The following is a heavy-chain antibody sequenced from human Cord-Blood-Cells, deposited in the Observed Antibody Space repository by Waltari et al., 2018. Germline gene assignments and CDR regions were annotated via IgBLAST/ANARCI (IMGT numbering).Heavy chain of an antibody. D-gene: IGHD4-4*01. J-gene: IGHJ6*02. V-gene: IGHV3-30*18. CDR3: AKEDYSNYYYYYYGMDV. CDR2: ISYDGSNK. Sequence: QVQLVESGGGVVQPGRSLRLSCAASGFTFSSYGMHWVRQAPGKGLEWVVVISYDGSNKYYADSVKGRFTISRDNSKNTLYLQMNSLRAEDTAVYYCAKEDYSNYYYYYYGMDVWGQGTTVTVSS. CDR1: GFTFSSYG.